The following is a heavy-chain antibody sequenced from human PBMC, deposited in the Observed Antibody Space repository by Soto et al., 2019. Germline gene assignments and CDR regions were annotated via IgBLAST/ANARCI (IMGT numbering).Heavy chain of an antibody. J-gene: IGHJ4*02. CDR1: GYTFTGYY. D-gene: IGHD3-22*01. CDR3: AGVPYYYDSSDFDY. CDR2: INPNSGGT. Sequence: GASVKVSCKASGYTFTGYYMHWVRQAPGQGLEWMGWINPNSGGTNYAQKFQGRVTMTRDTSISTAYMELSRLRSDDTAVYYCAGVPYYYDSSDFDYWGQGTLVTVSS. V-gene: IGHV1-2*02.